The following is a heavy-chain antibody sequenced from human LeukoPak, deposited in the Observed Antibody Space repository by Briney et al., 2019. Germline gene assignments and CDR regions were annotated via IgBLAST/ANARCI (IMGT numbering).Heavy chain of an antibody. CDR2: INTDGSST. Sequence: GGSLRLSCAASGFTFSSYWMHWVRQAPGQGLVWVSRINTDGSSTSYADSVKGRFTISRDNAKNTLYLQMNSLRAEDTAVYYCARVAAMVTGAFDIWGQGTMVTVSS. CDR3: ARVAAMVTGAFDI. CDR1: GFTFSSYW. V-gene: IGHV3-74*01. D-gene: IGHD5-18*01. J-gene: IGHJ3*02.